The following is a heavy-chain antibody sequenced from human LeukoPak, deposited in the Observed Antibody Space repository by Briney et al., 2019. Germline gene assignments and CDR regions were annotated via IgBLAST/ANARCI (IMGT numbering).Heavy chain of an antibody. CDR3: AKGCGNDWFPLDY. CDR1: GFTFSSNY. J-gene: IGHJ4*02. CDR2: IYSGGST. Sequence: PGGSLRLSCAASGFTFSSNYMSWVRQAPGKGLEWVSVIYSGGSTYYADSVGGRFTISRDNSKNTLYLQMNSLGAEDTAMYYCAKGCGNDWFPLDYWGQGTLATVSS. D-gene: IGHD3-9*01. V-gene: IGHV3-53*01.